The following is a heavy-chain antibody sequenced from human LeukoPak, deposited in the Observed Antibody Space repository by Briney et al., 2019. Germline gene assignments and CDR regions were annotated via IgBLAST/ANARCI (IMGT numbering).Heavy chain of an antibody. CDR2: INSDGSSI. V-gene: IGHV3-74*01. CDR1: GFTFSSYW. D-gene: IGHD3-3*01. CDR3: ARGYYDFWSGYFNFDY. Sequence: GGSLRLSCAASGFTFSSYWMHWVRQAPGKGLVWVSRINSDGSSISYADSVKGRFTISKDNAKNTLDLQMNSLRAEDTAVYYCARGYYDFWSGYFNFDYWGQGTLVTVSS. J-gene: IGHJ4*02.